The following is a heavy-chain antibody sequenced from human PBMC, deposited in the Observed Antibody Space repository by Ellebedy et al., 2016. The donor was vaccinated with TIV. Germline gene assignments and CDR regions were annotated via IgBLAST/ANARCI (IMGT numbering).Heavy chain of an antibody. J-gene: IGHJ4*02. D-gene: IGHD3-16*01. CDR1: GFSFSTYW. Sequence: GESLKISCAASGFSFSTYWMFWVRQAPGKGLVWVSRINTDGTITDYADSVKGRFTISRDNAKNTLYLQMNSLRADDTAVYYCARDYWGYWGQGTLVTVS. CDR3: ARDYWGY. V-gene: IGHV3-74*01. CDR2: INTDGTIT.